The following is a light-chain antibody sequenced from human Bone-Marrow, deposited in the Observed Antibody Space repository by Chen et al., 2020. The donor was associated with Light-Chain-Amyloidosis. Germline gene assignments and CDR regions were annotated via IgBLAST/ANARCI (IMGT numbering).Light chain of an antibody. J-gene: IGLJ2*01. CDR2: RDH. Sequence: SYELTHPPSVSVSPGQTARITCSGDDLPTKYAYWYQQKPGQAPVLVIHRDHERPSGISERFSGSSSGTTATLTISGVQAEDEADYHCQSADSSGTYEVIFGGGTKLTVL. V-gene: IGLV3-25*03. CDR3: QSADSSGTYEVI. CDR1: DLPTKY.